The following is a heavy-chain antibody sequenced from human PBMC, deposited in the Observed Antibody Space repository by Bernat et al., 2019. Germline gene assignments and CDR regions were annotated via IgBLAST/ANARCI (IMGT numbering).Heavy chain of an antibody. Sequence: VQLVQSGAEVKKPGSSVKVSCKASGGTFSSYAISWVRQAPGQGLEWMGGIIPIFGTANYEQKFQGRVTTTADESTSTAYKELSSLRSKDTAVYDCASTDIVVVPAGIRVYYYYYMDVWGKGTTVTVSS. V-gene: IGHV1-69*01. CDR3: ASTDIVVVPAGIRVYYYYYMDV. J-gene: IGHJ6*03. CDR1: GGTFSSYA. CDR2: IIPIFGTA. D-gene: IGHD2-2*01.